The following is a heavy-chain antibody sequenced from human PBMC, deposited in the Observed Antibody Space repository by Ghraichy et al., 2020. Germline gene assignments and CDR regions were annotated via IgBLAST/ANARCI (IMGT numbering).Heavy chain of an antibody. J-gene: IGHJ5*02. CDR2: INHRGST. V-gene: IGHV4-34*01. CDR1: GGSFSDYY. Sequence: SQTLSLTCAVYGGSFSDYYWTWIRQPPGKGLQWIGEINHRGSTNYNPSLKSRVTISLDTSRNQFSLKLNSLTAADTAVYYCASTSYDILTGYQPLDTWGQGTLVTVSS. D-gene: IGHD3-9*01. CDR3: ASTSYDILTGYQPLDT.